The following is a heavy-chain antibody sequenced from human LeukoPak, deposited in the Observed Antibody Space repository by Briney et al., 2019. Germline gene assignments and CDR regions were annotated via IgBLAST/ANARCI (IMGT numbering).Heavy chain of an antibody. CDR3: ARGLARSRYSYGIDY. CDR1: GFTVSSNY. CDR2: IYSGGST. Sequence: GSLRLSCAASGFTVSSNYMSWVRQAPGKGLEWVSVIYSGGSTYYADSVKGRFTISRDNSKNTLYLQMNSLRAEDTAVYYRARGLARSRYSYGIDYWGQGTLVTVSS. J-gene: IGHJ4*02. V-gene: IGHV3-53*01. D-gene: IGHD5-18*01.